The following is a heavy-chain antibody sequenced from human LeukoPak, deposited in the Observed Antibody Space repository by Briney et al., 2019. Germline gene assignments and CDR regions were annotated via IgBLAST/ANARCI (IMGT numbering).Heavy chain of an antibody. Sequence: GGSLRLSCAASGFTFSSYSMNWVRQAPGKGLEWVSYISSSSSTIYYADSVKGRFTISRDNSKNTLYLQMNSLRAEDTAVYYCAKDLRYCSGGSCYWDSDAFDIWGQGTMVTVSS. D-gene: IGHD2-15*01. CDR2: ISSSSSTI. CDR3: AKDLRYCSGGSCYWDSDAFDI. V-gene: IGHV3-48*01. J-gene: IGHJ3*02. CDR1: GFTFSSYS.